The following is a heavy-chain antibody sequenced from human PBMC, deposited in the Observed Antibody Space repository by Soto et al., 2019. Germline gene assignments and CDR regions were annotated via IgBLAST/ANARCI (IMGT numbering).Heavy chain of an antibody. Sequence: QVQLQESGPGLVKPSETLSLTCTVSGGSVSSGSYYWSWIRQPPGKGLEWIGYIYYSGSTNYNPHLKRRVTISVDTAKNQFSLKLSSVTAADTAVYYCARGSGWYSTSWGQGTLVTVSS. CDR3: ARGSGWYSTS. V-gene: IGHV4-61*01. D-gene: IGHD6-19*01. J-gene: IGHJ5*02. CDR1: GGSVSSGSYY. CDR2: IYYSGST.